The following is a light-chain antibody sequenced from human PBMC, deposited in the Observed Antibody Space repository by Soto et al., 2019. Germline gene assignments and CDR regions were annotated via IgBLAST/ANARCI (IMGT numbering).Light chain of an antibody. Sequence: DIQMTQPPSSLSASVGDSVTITCRASQRIGSYVNWYQQKPGKAPKLLIYAATNLEEGVPSRFSGSGSGTDFSLSVSGLQPEDFATYYCQQSYSIPVWTFGHGTKVHIK. CDR2: AAT. CDR3: QQSYSIPVWT. CDR1: QRIGSY. J-gene: IGKJ1*01. V-gene: IGKV1-39*01.